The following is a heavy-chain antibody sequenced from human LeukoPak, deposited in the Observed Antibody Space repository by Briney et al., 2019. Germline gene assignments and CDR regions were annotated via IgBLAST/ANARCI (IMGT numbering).Heavy chain of an antibody. D-gene: IGHD1-26*01. V-gene: IGHV3-9*03. CDR3: VKGSGYSYSGCYFDC. CDR2: ISWNGGSI. J-gene: IGHJ4*02. Sequence: GGSLRLSCAASGFTFDDYAMYWVRQAPGKGLEWVSGISWNGGSIGYADSVKGRFTISRDSAKNSLYLQMNSLRLEDMALYYCVKGSGYSYSGCYFDCWGQGTLVTVSS. CDR1: GFTFDDYA.